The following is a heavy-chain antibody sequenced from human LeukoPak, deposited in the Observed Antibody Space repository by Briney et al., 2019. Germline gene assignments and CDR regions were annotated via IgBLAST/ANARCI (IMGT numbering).Heavy chain of an antibody. V-gene: IGHV1-2*02. Sequence: ASVKVSCKASGYHFTGYHVHWVRQAPGQGLEWMGWINPNSGGTNYAQKFQGRVTMTRDTSISTAYMELSRLRSDDTAVYYCARGRGYSYGTYYYMDVWGKGTTVTVSS. CDR3: ARGRGYSYGTYYYMDV. D-gene: IGHD5-18*01. CDR1: GYHFTGYH. J-gene: IGHJ6*03. CDR2: INPNSGGT.